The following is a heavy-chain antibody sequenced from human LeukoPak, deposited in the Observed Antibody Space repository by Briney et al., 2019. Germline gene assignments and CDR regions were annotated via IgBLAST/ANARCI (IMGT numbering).Heavy chain of an antibody. J-gene: IGHJ4*02. CDR3: ARDIHPHEWLVLLL. CDR1: GFTFSGYW. D-gene: IGHD6-19*01. Sequence: PGGSLRLSCAASGFTFSGYWMHWVRQPPGKGLVWVSRINTDGSNTGYADSVKGRFTISRDNAKNTLYLQMNSLRAEDTAVYYCARDIHPHEWLVLLLWGQGTLVTVSS. CDR2: INTDGSNT. V-gene: IGHV3-74*01.